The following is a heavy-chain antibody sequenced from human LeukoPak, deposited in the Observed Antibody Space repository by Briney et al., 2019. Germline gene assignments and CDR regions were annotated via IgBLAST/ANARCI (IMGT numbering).Heavy chain of an antibody. CDR2: ISAYNGKT. Sequence: GASVKVSCKASGYTFTSYGISWVRQAPGQGVEGMGWISAYNGKTNYAQKLQGRVTMTTDTSTSTAYMELRSLRSDDTAVYYCARVLMVYAKWFDPWGQGTLVTVSS. V-gene: IGHV1-18*01. CDR3: ARVLMVYAKWFDP. D-gene: IGHD2-8*01. CDR1: GYTFTSYG. J-gene: IGHJ5*02.